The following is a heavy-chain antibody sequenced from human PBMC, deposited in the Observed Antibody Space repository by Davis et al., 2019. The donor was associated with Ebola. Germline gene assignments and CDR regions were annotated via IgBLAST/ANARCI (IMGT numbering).Heavy chain of an antibody. CDR2: IYPGDSAT. CDR3: TRRNDICNGYQIERGFDY. J-gene: IGHJ4*02. D-gene: IGHD3-3*01. Sequence: GGSLRLSCQGSGSSFTSYWIAWVRQLPGKGLEWMGSIYPGDSATRYSPSLQGQATSSVDKSISTAYLRWSSLKAAATATYYCTRRNDICNGYQIERGFDYWGQGTLVTVSS. CDR1: GSSFTSYW. V-gene: IGHV5-51*01.